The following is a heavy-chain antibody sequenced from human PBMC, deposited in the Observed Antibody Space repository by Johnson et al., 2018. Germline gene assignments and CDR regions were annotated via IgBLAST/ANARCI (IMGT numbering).Heavy chain of an antibody. CDR2: IIPIFGTA. V-gene: IGHV1-69*12. CDR1: GGTFSSYD. CDR3: ARGEGDIAIVTGDAFDI. D-gene: IGHD5-18*01. Sequence: QVQLVQSGAEVKKPGSSVKVSCKASGGTFSSYDISWVRQAPGQGLEWMGGIIPIFGTANYAQKFQGRVTITADESTSTAYMELSSLRAEGTAVYYGARGEGDIAIVTGDAFDIWGQGTMVTVSS. J-gene: IGHJ3*02.